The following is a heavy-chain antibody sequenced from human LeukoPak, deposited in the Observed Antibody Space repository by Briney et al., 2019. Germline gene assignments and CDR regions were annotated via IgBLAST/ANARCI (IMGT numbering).Heavy chain of an antibody. CDR1: GGTFSSYA. CDR2: IIPIFGTA. V-gene: IGHV1-69*13. CDR3: ARGLAVAGSDAFDI. D-gene: IGHD6-19*01. Sequence: SVKVSCKASGGTFSSYAISWVRQAPGQGLEWMGGIIPIFGTANYAQKFQGRVTITADESTSTAYMELSSLRSEDTAVYYCARGLAVAGSDAFDIWGQGTMVTVSS. J-gene: IGHJ3*02.